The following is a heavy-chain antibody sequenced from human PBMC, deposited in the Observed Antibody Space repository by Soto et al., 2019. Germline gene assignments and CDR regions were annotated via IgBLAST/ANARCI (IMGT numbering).Heavy chain of an antibody. D-gene: IGHD5-12*01. Sequence: SETLSLTCTVSGGSVNSDNFYWSWIRQPPGRGLEWIGYIYYTGSTNYNPSLKSRVTISVDTSKNQFSLKLTSVTAADTAVYYCARDSKRGYSGYDKLDYWGQGTLVTVSS. CDR1: GGSVNSDNFY. V-gene: IGHV4-61*01. CDR2: IYYTGST. CDR3: ARDSKRGYSGYDKLDY. J-gene: IGHJ4*02.